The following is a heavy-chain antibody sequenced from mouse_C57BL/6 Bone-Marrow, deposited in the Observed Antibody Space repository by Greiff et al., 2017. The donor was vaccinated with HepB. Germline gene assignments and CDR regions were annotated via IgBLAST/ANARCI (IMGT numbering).Heavy chain of an antibody. J-gene: IGHJ2*01. CDR2: IYPGSGST. CDR3: ARCLVYYYGSRNY. Sequence: VQLQQSGAELVKPGASVKMSCKASGYTFTSYWITWVKQRPGQGLEWIGDIYPGSGSTNYNEKFKSKATLTVDTSSSTAYMQLSSLTSEDSAVYYCARCLVYYYGSRNYWGQGTTLTVSS. V-gene: IGHV1-55*01. D-gene: IGHD1-1*01. CDR1: GYTFTSYW.